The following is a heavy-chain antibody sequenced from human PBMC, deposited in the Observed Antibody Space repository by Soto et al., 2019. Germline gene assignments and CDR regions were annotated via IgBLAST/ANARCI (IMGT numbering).Heavy chain of an antibody. CDR2: ISYDGSNK. V-gene: IGHV3-30*18. CDR3: AKGTREMATTSFDY. Sequence: GGSLRLSCAASGFTFSSYGMHWVRQAPGKGLEWVAVISYDGSNKYYADSVKGRFTISRDNSKNTLYLQMNSLRAEDTAVYYCAKGTREMATTSFDYWGQGTLVTVSS. D-gene: IGHD5-12*01. CDR1: GFTFSSYG. J-gene: IGHJ4*02.